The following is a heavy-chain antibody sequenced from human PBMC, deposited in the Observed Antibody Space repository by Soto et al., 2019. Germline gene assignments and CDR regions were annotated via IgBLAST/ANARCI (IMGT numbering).Heavy chain of an antibody. CDR3: APFRLGMSFGV. J-gene: IGHJ4*02. V-gene: IGHV1-69*02. CDR2: IIPVLGIA. Sequence: QVQLVQSGAEVKKPGSSVKVSCKASGGTFSSYTISWVRQAPGQGLEWMGRIIPVLGIANYAQKFQGRVTITADKSTSTAYMELSSLRSEDTAVYYCAPFRLGMSFGVWGQGTLVTVSS. D-gene: IGHD7-27*01. CDR1: GGTFSSYT.